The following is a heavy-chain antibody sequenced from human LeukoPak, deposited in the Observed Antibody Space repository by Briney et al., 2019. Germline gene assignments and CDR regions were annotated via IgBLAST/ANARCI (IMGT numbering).Heavy chain of an antibody. D-gene: IGHD5/OR15-5a*01. CDR1: GFTFSSYW. CDR2: INQEGSEK. Sequence: GGSLRLSCAASGFTFSSYWMNWVRQAPGKGLEWVANINQEGSEKYYVDSVKGRFTISRDNAKNSLYLQMNSLRAEATAVYYCARNVYTLYWGQGTLVTVSS. J-gene: IGHJ4*02. CDR3: ARNVYTLY. V-gene: IGHV3-7*03.